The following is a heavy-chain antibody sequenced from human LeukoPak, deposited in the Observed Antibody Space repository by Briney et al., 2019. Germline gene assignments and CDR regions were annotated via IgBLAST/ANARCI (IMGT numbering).Heavy chain of an antibody. CDR1: GYTFTGYY. CDR2: INPNSGGT. V-gene: IGHV1-2*02. Sequence: GASVKVSCKASGYTFTGYYMHWVRQAPGQGLEWMGWINPNSGGTNYAQKFQGRVTMTRDTSISTAYMELSRLRSDDTAVYYCARDVAAAGAGGFDPGGQGTLVTVSS. J-gene: IGHJ5*02. D-gene: IGHD6-13*01. CDR3: ARDVAAAGAGGFDP.